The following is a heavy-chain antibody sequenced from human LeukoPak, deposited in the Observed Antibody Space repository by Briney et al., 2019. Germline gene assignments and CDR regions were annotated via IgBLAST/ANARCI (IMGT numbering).Heavy chain of an antibody. CDR3: VRRRDYYDHGYDPFFDH. D-gene: IGHD3-22*01. Sequence: SGPTLVKPTQTLTLTCTFSGFSLTTHGVGVGGVRQPPGKALEWLAVIYWDDDKRYGSSLRSRLTISKDTSKKQVVLTMTNVDPVDTGTYYCVRRRDYYDHGYDPFFDHWGQGTLVTVSS. V-gene: IGHV2-5*05. CDR1: GFSLTTHGVG. J-gene: IGHJ5*02. CDR2: IYWDDDK.